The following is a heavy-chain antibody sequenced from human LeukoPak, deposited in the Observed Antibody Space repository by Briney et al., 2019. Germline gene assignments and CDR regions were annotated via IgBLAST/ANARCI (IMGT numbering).Heavy chain of an antibody. CDR3: ARSYDFWRKYNNWFDP. CDR2: IHLSGST. V-gene: IGHV4-59*11. J-gene: IGHJ5*02. D-gene: IGHD3-3*01. Sequence: SETLSLTCTVSGGSISFHYWSWIRQPPGKGLEWIGYIHLSGSTYYDPSLRSRVTISGDTSKNQFSLRLSSVTAADTAVYYCARSYDFWRKYNNWFDPWGQGTLVTVSS. CDR1: GGSISFHY.